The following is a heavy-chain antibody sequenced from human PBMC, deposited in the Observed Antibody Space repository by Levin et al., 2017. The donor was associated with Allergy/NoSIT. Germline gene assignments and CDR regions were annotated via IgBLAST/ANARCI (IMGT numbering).Heavy chain of an antibody. J-gene: IGHJ3*02. CDR2: ISSSSSYI. V-gene: IGHV3-21*01. CDR3: ARDLGTPYYYDSSGYLVFKDSTEGPPPTGAFDI. CDR1: GFTFSSYS. D-gene: IGHD3-22*01. Sequence: GGSLRLSCAASGFTFSSYSMNWVRQAPGKGLEWVSSISSSSSYIYYADSVKGRFTISRDNAKNSLYLQMNSLRAEDTAVYYCARDLGTPYYYDSSGYLVFKDSTEGPPPTGAFDIWGQGTMVTVSS.